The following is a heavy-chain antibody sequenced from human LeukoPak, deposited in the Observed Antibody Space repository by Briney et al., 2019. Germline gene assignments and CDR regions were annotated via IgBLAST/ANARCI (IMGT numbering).Heavy chain of an antibody. CDR1: GFTFSSYA. J-gene: IGHJ4*02. CDR2: ISGSGGST. Sequence: GGSLRLSCAASGFTFSSYAMSWVRQAPGKGLEWVSAISGSGGSTYYADSVKGRFTISRDNSKNTLYLQMNSLRAEDTAVYYCAKVHRSLWFGELTYFDYWGQGALVTVSS. CDR3: AKVHRSLWFGELTYFDY. D-gene: IGHD3-10*01. V-gene: IGHV3-23*01.